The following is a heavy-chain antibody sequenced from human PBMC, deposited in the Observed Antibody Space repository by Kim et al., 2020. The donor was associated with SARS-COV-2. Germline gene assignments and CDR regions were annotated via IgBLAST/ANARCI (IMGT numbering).Heavy chain of an antibody. D-gene: IGHD4-17*01. CDR1: GYTLTNYY. J-gene: IGHJ4*02. V-gene: IGHV1-46*01. Sequence: ASVKVSCKASGYTLTNYYMDWVRQAPGQGLEWMGIINPSDGSTTFAQKFQGRVTMTRDTSTRTVYMELSSLRSEDTAVYYCARDVGYGDYSFDYWGQGTLVTVSS. CDR3: ARDVGYGDYSFDY. CDR2: INPSDGST.